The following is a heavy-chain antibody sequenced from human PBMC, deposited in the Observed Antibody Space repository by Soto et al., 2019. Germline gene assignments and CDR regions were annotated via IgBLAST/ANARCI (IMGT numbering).Heavy chain of an antibody. CDR3: ASRRYCSGGSCYGFDY. D-gene: IGHD2-15*01. J-gene: IGHJ4*02. CDR1: GGSISSSSYY. CDR2: IYYSGST. Sequence: SETLSLTCTVSGGSISSSSYYWGWIRQPPGKGLEWIGSIYYSGSTYYNPSLKSRVTISVDTSKNQFSLKLSSVTAADTAVYYCASRRYCSGGSCYGFDYWGQGTLVTVSS. V-gene: IGHV4-39*01.